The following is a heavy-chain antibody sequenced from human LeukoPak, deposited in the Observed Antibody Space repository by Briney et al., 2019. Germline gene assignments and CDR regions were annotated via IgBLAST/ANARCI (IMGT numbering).Heavy chain of an antibody. V-gene: IGHV3-7*01. Sequence: GGSLRLSCAASGFTFSSNGMNWVSQTPGKGLEWVANIKQDGSEKNYVDSVKGRFTISRDNAKNSLYLQMNSLRADDTAVYYCARERGSGSYHPFDPWGQGTLATVSS. CDR1: GFTFSSNG. J-gene: IGHJ5*02. CDR3: ARERGSGSYHPFDP. D-gene: IGHD3-10*01. CDR2: IKQDGSEK.